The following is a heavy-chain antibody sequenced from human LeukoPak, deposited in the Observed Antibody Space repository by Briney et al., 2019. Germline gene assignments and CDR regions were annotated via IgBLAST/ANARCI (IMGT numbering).Heavy chain of an antibody. CDR2: IYYSGST. V-gene: IGHV4-59*08. D-gene: IGHD2-21*01. CDR3: ARHVAANWFDP. J-gene: IGHJ5*02. Sequence: SETLSLTCTVSGGSISSYYWSWIRQPPGKGLEWIGYIYYSGSTNYNPSLKSRVTISVDTSKNQFSLKLSSVTAADTAWYYCARHVAANWFDPWGQGTWSPSTQ. CDR1: GGSISSYY.